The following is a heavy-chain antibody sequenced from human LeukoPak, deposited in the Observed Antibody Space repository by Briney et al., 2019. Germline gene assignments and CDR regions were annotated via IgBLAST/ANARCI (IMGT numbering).Heavy chain of an antibody. CDR3: SRGGVDY. J-gene: IGHJ4*02. V-gene: IGHV3-66*01. CDR2: IYSGGST. Sequence: GGSLRLSCADSGFTVSSNYMRWVRQAPGKGLEWVSVIYSGGSTHYADSVKGRFTISRDNSKNTLYLQMNSLRAEDTAVYYCSRGGVDYWGQGTLVTVSS. D-gene: IGHD3-10*01. CDR1: GFTVSSNY.